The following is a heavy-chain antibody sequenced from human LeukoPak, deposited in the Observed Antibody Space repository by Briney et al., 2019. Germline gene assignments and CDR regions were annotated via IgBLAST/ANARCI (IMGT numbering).Heavy chain of an antibody. D-gene: IGHD4-17*01. CDR1: GVSFSTYY. CDR2: VNHSGYT. J-gene: IGHJ4*02. V-gene: IGHV4-34*01. Sequence: PSETLSLTCGVSGVSFSTYYWSWIRQSPEKGVEWIGEVNHSGYTNYNPSLKSRVTISVDTSKNQFSLNLRSVTAADTAVYYCARQLYGSDYWGQGTLVTVSS. CDR3: ARQLYGSDY.